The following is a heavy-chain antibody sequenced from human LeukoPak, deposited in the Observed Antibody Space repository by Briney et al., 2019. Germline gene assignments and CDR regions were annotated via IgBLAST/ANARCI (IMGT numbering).Heavy chain of an antibody. J-gene: IGHJ6*02. V-gene: IGHV3-21*01. Sequence: GGSLRLSCAASGSTFSSYWMSWVRQAPGKGLEWVSSISSSSSYIYYADSVKGRFTISRDNAKNSLYLQMNSLRAEDTAVYYCARDEVDSQNHYYGMDVWGQGTTVTVSS. CDR1: GSTFSSYW. D-gene: IGHD5-12*01. CDR3: ARDEVDSQNHYYGMDV. CDR2: ISSSSSYI.